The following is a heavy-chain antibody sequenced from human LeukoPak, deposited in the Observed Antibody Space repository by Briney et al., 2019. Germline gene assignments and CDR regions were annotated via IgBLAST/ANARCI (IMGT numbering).Heavy chain of an antibody. CDR2: ISYDGSNK. D-gene: IGHD6-6*01. CDR3: ARDSEGIAARRYFDY. CDR1: GFTFSSYA. Sequence: PGRSLRLSCAASGFTFSSYAMHWVRQAPGKGLEWVAVISYDGSNKYYADSVKGRFTISRDNSKNTLYLQMNSLRAEDTAVYYCARDSEGIAARRYFDYWGQGTLVTVSS. V-gene: IGHV3-30-3*01. J-gene: IGHJ4*02.